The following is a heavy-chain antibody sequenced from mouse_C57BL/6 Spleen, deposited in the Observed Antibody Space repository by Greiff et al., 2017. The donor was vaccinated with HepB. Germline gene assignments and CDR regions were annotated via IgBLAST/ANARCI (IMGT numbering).Heavy chain of an antibody. J-gene: IGHJ2*01. V-gene: IGHV5-4*01. CDR3: AREDYYFDY. CDR1: GFTFSSYA. Sequence: VQLKESGGGLVKPGGSLKLSCAASGFTFSSYAMSWVRQTPEKRLEWVATISDGGSYTYYPDNVKGRFTISRDNAKNNLYLQMSHLKSEDTAMYYCAREDYYFDYWGQGTTLTVSS. CDR2: ISDGGSYT.